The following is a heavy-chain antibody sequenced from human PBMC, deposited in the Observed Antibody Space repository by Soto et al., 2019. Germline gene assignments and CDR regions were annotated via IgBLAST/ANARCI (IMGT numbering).Heavy chain of an antibody. D-gene: IGHD5-18*01. CDR3: ARGATDTAMVKGAFDI. J-gene: IGHJ3*02. Sequence: SETLSLTCTVSGGSISSGGYYWSWIRQHPGKGLEWIGYIYYSGSTYYNPSLKSRVTISVDTSKNQFSLKLSSVTAADTAVYYCARGATDTAMVKGAFDIWGQGTMVTVSS. CDR2: IYYSGST. CDR1: GGSISSGGYY. V-gene: IGHV4-31*03.